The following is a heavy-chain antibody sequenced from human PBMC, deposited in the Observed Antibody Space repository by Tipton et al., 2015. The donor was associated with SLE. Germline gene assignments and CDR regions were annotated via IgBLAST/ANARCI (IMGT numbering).Heavy chain of an antibody. D-gene: IGHD6-19*01. CDR2: ISSSSFYT. CDR3: ARFNSGWSSSGN. Sequence: SLRLSCAASGFTFSDYYMSWIRQAPGKGLECVSYISSSSFYTNYADSVKGRFTISRDNAKNSLYLQMNSLRAEDTAVYYCARFNSGWSSSGNWGQGTLVTVSS. V-gene: IGHV3-11*06. J-gene: IGHJ4*02. CDR1: GFTFSDYY.